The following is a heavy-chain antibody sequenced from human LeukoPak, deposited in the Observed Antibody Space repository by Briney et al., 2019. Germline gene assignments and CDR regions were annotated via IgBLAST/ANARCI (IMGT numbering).Heavy chain of an antibody. Sequence: PGGSLRLSCVGSGFVFNTYWMHWVRQPPGKGLEWVARIKTDGSATTYADSVKGRFTISRDNAKNTVYLQMNSLRAEDTALYYCAKDLSASYYGSGSYYDYWGQGTLVTVSS. D-gene: IGHD3-10*01. V-gene: IGHV3-74*01. CDR3: AKDLSASYYGSGSYYDY. J-gene: IGHJ4*02. CDR1: GFVFNTYW. CDR2: IKTDGSAT.